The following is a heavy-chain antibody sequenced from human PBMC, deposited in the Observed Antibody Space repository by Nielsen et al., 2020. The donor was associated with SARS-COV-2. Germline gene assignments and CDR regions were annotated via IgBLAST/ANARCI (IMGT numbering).Heavy chain of an antibody. CDR2: IYYSGST. CDR3: ARVRPTDKYCSSTSCSNYFDY. J-gene: IGHJ4*02. V-gene: IGHV4-39*07. CDR1: GGSISSSSYY. D-gene: IGHD2-2*01. Sequence: SETLSLTCTVSGGSISSSSYYWGWIRQPPGKGLEWIGSIYYSGSTYYNPSLKSRVTISVDTSKNQFSLKLSSVTAADTAVYYCARVRPTDKYCSSTSCSNYFDYWGQGTLVTVSS.